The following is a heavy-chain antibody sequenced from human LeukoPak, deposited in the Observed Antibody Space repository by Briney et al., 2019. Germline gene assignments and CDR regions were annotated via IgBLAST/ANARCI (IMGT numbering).Heavy chain of an antibody. J-gene: IGHJ4*02. Sequence: PSETLSLTCAVYGGSFSGYYWSWIRQPPGKGLEWIGEINHSGSTNYNPSLKSRVTISVDTSKNQFSLKLSSVTAADTAVYYCARFGTVTTNYFDYWGQGTLVTVSS. CDR3: ARFGTVTTNYFDY. V-gene: IGHV4-34*01. D-gene: IGHD4-17*01. CDR1: GGSFSGYY. CDR2: INHSGST.